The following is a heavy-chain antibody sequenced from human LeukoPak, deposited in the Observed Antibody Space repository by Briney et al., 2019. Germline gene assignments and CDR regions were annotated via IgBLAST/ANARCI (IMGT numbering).Heavy chain of an antibody. CDR3: ARDRALWFGELSTSYYFDY. D-gene: IGHD3-10*01. CDR1: GFTFSSYW. J-gene: IGHJ4*02. V-gene: IGHV3-7*01. Sequence: GGSLRLSCATSGFTFSSYWMSWVRQAPGKGLEWVANIKQDGSEKYYVDSVKGRFTISRDNAKNSLYLQMNSLRAEDTAVYYCARDRALWFGELSTSYYFDYWGQGTLVTVSS. CDR2: IKQDGSEK.